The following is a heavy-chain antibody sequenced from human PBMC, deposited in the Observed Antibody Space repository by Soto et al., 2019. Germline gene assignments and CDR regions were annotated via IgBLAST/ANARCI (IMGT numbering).Heavy chain of an antibody. CDR1: GFTASSNY. CDR2: IFTGGST. CDR3: ARDRQSSGWLDAFDI. Sequence: GGSLRLSCAAFGFTASSNYMSWVRQAPGKGLEWVSVIFTGGSTYYADSVKGRFTISRHSSMNTVYLQMDSLRAEDTAVYYCARDRQSSGWLDAFDIWGQGTMVTVSS. V-gene: IGHV3-53*04. J-gene: IGHJ3*02. D-gene: IGHD6-19*01.